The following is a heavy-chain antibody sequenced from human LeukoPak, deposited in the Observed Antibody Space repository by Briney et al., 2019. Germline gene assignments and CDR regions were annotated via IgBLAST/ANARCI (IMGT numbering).Heavy chain of an antibody. Sequence: SETLSLTCAVSGDSMSGTNWWSWVRQAPGKGLEWIGEIYHDGSTNYNPSLKSRVTISIDKSRRQFSLRLNSVTAADTAVYYCARDRSYNWNDVIDYWGQGTLVTVSS. CDR2: IYHDGST. J-gene: IGHJ4*02. D-gene: IGHD1-1*01. V-gene: IGHV4-4*02. CDR3: ARDRSYNWNDVIDY. CDR1: GDSMSGTNW.